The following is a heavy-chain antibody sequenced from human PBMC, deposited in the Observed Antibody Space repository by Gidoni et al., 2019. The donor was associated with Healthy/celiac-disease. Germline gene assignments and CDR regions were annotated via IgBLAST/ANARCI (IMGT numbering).Heavy chain of an antibody. CDR3: ARVGDYDSSGYYYYL. Sequence: EVQLVESGGGLVKPGGSLRLSCAASGFTFSRYSMTWVRQAPGKGLEWVSSISSSSSYIYYADSVKGRFTISRDNAKNSLYLQMNSLRAEDTAVYYCARVGDYDSSGYYYYLWGRGTLVTVSS. D-gene: IGHD3-22*01. CDR1: GFTFSRYS. J-gene: IGHJ2*01. CDR2: ISSSSSYI. V-gene: IGHV3-21*01.